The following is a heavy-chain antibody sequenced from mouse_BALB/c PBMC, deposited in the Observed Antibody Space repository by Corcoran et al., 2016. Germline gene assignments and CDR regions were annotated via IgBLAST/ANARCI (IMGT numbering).Heavy chain of an antibody. CDR2: INTYTGEP. CDR1: GYTFTNYG. V-gene: IGHV9-3-1*01. CDR3: APRDDYPFAY. J-gene: IGHJ3*01. D-gene: IGHD2-4*01. Sequence: QIQLVQSGPELKKPGETVKISCKASGYTFTNYGMNWVKQAPGKGLKWMGWINTYTGEPTYADDFKGRFAFSLETSASTAYLQINNLKNEDTATYFCAPRDDYPFAYWGQGTLVTVSA.